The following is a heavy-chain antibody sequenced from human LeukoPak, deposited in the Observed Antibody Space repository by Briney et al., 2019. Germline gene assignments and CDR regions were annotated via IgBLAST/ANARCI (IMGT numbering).Heavy chain of an antibody. Sequence: GRSLRLSCAASGFTFTSFGMHWVRQAPGKGLEWVAVISYDGSNKYYADSVKGRFTISRDNSKNTLYLQMNSLRAEDTAVYYCAKGENVLGHKSGAFDYWGQGTLVTVSS. CDR2: ISYDGSNK. CDR3: AKGENVLGHKSGAFDY. CDR1: GFTFTSFG. D-gene: IGHD1-26*01. J-gene: IGHJ4*02. V-gene: IGHV3-30*18.